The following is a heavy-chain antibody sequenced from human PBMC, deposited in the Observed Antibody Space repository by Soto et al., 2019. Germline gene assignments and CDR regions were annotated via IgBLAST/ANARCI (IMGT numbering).Heavy chain of an antibody. CDR2: INHSGST. D-gene: IGHD4-17*01. Sequence: QVQLQQWGAGLLKPSETLSLTCAVYGRSFSGYYWSWIRQPPGKGLEWIGEINHSGSTNYNPSLKRRAPISVATSPTQFCLNRSSVTAADTAVYYCARAYGGNSGVFDYWGQGTLVTVSS. J-gene: IGHJ4*02. CDR1: GRSFSGYY. V-gene: IGHV4-34*01. CDR3: ARAYGGNSGVFDY.